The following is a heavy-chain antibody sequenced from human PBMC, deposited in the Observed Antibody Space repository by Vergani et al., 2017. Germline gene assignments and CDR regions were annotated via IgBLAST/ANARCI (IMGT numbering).Heavy chain of an antibody. CDR1: GFTFSDYY. V-gene: IGHV3-11*01. Sequence: VHLLESGGGQVEAGGSLRLSCVASGFTFSDYYMSWIRQAPGKGLEWVSYISSSGSTIYYADSVKGRFTISRDNAKNSLYLQMNSLKAEDRATYYCAREERSNTSPFVGDWGQGTLVTV. J-gene: IGHJ4*02. D-gene: IGHD2/OR15-2a*01. CDR2: ISSSGSTI. CDR3: AREERSNTSPFVGD.